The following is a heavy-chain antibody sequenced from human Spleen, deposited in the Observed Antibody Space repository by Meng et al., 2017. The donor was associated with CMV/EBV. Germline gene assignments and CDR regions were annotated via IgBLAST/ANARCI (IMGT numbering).Heavy chain of an antibody. J-gene: IGHJ5*02. CDR3: ARDLLAAAGTIWFDP. CDR1: GYTFTGYY. CDR2: INPNTGDT. D-gene: IGHD6-13*01. V-gene: IGHV1-2*06. Sequence: QVQLVQSGAEVKKPGASVKVSCKASGYTFTGYYMHWVRQAPGQGLEWMGRINPNTGDTNYAPKFQGRVTMTRDTSASTAYMELSSLRSEDTAVYYCARDLLAAAGTIWFDPWGQGTLVTVSS.